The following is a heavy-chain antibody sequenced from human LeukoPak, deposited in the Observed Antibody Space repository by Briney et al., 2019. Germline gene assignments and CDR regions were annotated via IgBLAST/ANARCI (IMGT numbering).Heavy chain of an antibody. CDR2: ISYDGSNK. D-gene: IGHD2-15*01. V-gene: IGHV3-30*04. CDR3: ARSVAATRYDAFDI. J-gene: IGHJ3*02. Sequence: GGSLRLSCAASGFTFSSYAMHWVRQAPGKGLEWVAVISYDGSNKYYADSVKGRLTISRDNSKNTLYLQMNSLRAEDTAVYYCARSVAATRYDAFDIWGQGTMVTVSS. CDR1: GFTFSSYA.